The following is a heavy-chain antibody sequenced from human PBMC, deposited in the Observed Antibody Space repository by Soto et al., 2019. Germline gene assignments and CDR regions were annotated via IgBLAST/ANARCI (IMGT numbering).Heavy chain of an antibody. CDR1: GFTFSSYG. J-gene: IGHJ4*02. CDR3: AKGMAAAGNY. V-gene: IGHV3-30*18. CDR2: ISYDGSNK. D-gene: IGHD6-13*01. Sequence: SLRLSCAASGFTFSSYGMHWVRQAPGKGLEWVAVISYDGSNKYYADSVKGRFTISRDNSKNTLYLQMNSLRADDTAVYYCAKGMAAAGNYWGQGTLVTVSS.